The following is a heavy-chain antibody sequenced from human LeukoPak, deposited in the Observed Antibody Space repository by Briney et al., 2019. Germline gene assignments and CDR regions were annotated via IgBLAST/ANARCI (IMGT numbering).Heavy chain of an antibody. CDR3: ARHRIIRDIVTGDYFDY. CDR1: GDSISSSTYY. D-gene: IGHD3-9*01. CDR2: FYYSVST. Sequence: SETLSLTCTVSGDSISSSTYYWGWIRQPPGKGLEWIGTFYYSVSTYYNPSLKSRVTMSVDTSKNQFSLKLRAVTAADTAVHYCARHRIIRDIVTGDYFDYWGQGTLVTVSS. V-gene: IGHV4-39*01. J-gene: IGHJ4*02.